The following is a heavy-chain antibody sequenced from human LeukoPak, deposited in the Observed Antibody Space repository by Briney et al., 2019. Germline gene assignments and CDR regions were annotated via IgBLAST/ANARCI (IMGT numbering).Heavy chain of an antibody. J-gene: IGHJ4*01. D-gene: IGHD3-22*01. V-gene: IGHV4-4*07. CDR1: GGSITHYS. CDR3: ARDYYDDRPFDS. CDR2: IYSSGST. Sequence: SETLSLTCTVSGGSITHYSWTWIRQPAGQGLEWIGRIYSSGSTNYNPSLKSRFTMSLDTSKNQFSLKLNSVTAADTAVYYCARDYYDDRPFDSWGHGTLVTVSS.